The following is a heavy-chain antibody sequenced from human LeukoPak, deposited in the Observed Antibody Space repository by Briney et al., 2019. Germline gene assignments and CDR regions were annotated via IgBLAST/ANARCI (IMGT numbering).Heavy chain of an antibody. J-gene: IGHJ4*02. D-gene: IGHD3-9*01. CDR3: ARDPTGDLRYFDWLLSLAPDY. Sequence: GGSLRLSCAASGFTFSSYSMNWVRQAPGKGLEWVSYISSSSSTIYYADSVKGRFTISRDNSKNTLYLQMNSLRAEDTAVYYCARDPTGDLRYFDWLLSLAPDYWGQGTLVTVSS. V-gene: IGHV3-48*01. CDR1: GFTFSSYS. CDR2: ISSSSSTI.